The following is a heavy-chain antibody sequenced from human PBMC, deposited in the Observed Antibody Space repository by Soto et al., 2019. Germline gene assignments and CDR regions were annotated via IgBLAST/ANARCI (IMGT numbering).Heavy chain of an antibody. CDR2: IYYSGST. V-gene: IGHV4-31*03. D-gene: IGHD3-3*01. CDR3: ARHLDYDFWSGYWLDDAFDM. CDR1: GGSISSGGYY. J-gene: IGHJ3*02. Sequence: PSETLSLTCTVSGGSISSGGYYWSWIRQHPGKGLEWIGYIYYSGSTYYNPSLKRRVTISVDTAKNQFSLKLSSVTAADTAVYYCARHLDYDFWSGYWLDDAFDMWGQGTMVTVSS.